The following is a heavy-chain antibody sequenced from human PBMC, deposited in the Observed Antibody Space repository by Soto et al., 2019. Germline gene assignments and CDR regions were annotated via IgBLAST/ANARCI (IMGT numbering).Heavy chain of an antibody. Sequence: SETLSLTCSVSGGSITSTIDYWGWIRQSPGKGLEWIGNIYYDGSTFYNPSLKSRVSIPMDTAENRISLKLDSVTAADAGVYFCARDGMTTGDTWGPGTLVTVSS. V-gene: IGHV4-39*07. CDR2: IYYDGST. CDR3: ARDGMTTGDT. D-gene: IGHD2-21*02. CDR1: GGSITSTIDY. J-gene: IGHJ4*02.